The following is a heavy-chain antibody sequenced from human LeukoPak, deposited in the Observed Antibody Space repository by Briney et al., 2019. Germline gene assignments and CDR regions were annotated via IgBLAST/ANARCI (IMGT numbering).Heavy chain of an antibody. J-gene: IGHJ4*02. V-gene: IGHV5-51*01. CDR1: GYSFTSYW. CDR2: MYPGGSDT. Sequence: GEFLKISCKGSGYSFTSYWIGWVRQMPGKGLEWMGIMYPGGSDTRYSPSFQGQVTISADKSISTAYLQWSSLKASDTAMYYCARFVGRSGYYPIDYWGQGTLVTVSS. D-gene: IGHD3-22*01. CDR3: ARFVGRSGYYPIDY.